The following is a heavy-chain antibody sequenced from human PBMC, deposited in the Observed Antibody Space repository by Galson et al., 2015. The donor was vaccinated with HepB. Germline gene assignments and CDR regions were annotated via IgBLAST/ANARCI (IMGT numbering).Heavy chain of an antibody. J-gene: IGHJ4*02. Sequence: SLRLSCAASGFTFDDYAMHWVRQAPGKGLEWVSGISWNSGSIGYADSVKGRFTISRDNAKNSLYLQMNSLRAEDTALYYCAKDTRYSSGWLDYWGQGTLVTVSS. D-gene: IGHD6-19*01. CDR2: ISWNSGSI. V-gene: IGHV3-9*01. CDR3: AKDTRYSSGWLDY. CDR1: GFTFDDYA.